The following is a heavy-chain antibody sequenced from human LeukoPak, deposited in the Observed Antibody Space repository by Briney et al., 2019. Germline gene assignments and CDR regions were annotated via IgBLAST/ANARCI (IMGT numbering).Heavy chain of an antibody. CDR2: IYTSGST. V-gene: IGHV4-4*07. CDR1: GGSISSYY. J-gene: IGHJ3*02. Sequence: SETLSLTCTVSGGSISSYYWSWIRQPAGKGLEWIGRIYTSGSTNYNPSLKSRVTMSVDTSKNQFSLKLSSVTAADTAVYYCARARIVGALPRGIDAFDIWGQGTMVTVSS. CDR3: ARARIVGALPRGIDAFDI. D-gene: IGHD1-26*01.